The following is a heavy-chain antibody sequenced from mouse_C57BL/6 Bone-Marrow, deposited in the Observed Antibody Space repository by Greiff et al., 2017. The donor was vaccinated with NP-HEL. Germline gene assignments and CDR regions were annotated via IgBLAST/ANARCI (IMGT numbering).Heavy chain of an antibody. CDR2: IRNKANGYTT. J-gene: IGHJ4*01. Sequence: EVMLVESGGGLVQPGGSLSLSCAASGFTFTDYYMSWVRQPPGKALEWLGFIRNKANGYTTEYSASVKGRFTISRDNYQSILYLQMHTQRAEDSATYCCARTMYYTNADEPYDAIEYWGGGTSGTVSS. V-gene: IGHV7-3*01. D-gene: IGHD2-5*01. CDR1: GFTFTDYY. CDR3: ARTMYYTNADEPYDAIEY.